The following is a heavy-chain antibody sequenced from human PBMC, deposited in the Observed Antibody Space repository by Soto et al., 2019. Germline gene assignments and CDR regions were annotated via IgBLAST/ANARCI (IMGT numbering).Heavy chain of an antibody. CDR2: IVDSGGRA. CDR1: GFAFSSYA. J-gene: IGHJ6*02. D-gene: IGHD2-2*01. Sequence: GGSLRLSCAASGFAFSSYAMNWVRQAPGKGLEWVSGIVDSGGRAFYADSVKGRFTISRDNSKNTLYLEMNNLRAEDTAIYYCAPVPAASSYYSTDVWGHGTTATVSS. CDR3: APVPAASSYYSTDV. V-gene: IGHV3-23*01.